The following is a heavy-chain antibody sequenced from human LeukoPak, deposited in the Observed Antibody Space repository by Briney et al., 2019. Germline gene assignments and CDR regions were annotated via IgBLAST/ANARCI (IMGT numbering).Heavy chain of an antibody. D-gene: IGHD6-19*01. CDR3: ARGGYTSGWYYFDY. CDR2: IYPGDSDV. Sequence: GESLKISCKTSGYTFTSNWSGWVRQMPGKGLEWVGVIYPGDSDVRYSASFRGQVTISPDKSISTAYLQWTRLETSDTAIFYCARGGYTSGWYYFDYWAQGTLVTVSS. CDR1: GYTFTSNW. J-gene: IGHJ4*02. V-gene: IGHV5-51*01.